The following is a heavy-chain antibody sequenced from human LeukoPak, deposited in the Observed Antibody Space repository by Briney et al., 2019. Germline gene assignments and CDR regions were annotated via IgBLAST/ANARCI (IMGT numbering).Heavy chain of an antibody. CDR3: ARAPGNYYYYYGMDV. Sequence: PSETLSLTCTVSGGSISSYYWSWIRQPPGKGLEWIGYIYYSGSTNYNPSLKSRVTISVDTSKNQFSPKLSSVTAADTAVYYCARAPGNYYYYYGMDVWGQGTTVTVSS. CDR2: IYYSGST. V-gene: IGHV4-59*01. J-gene: IGHJ6*02. CDR1: GGSISSYY.